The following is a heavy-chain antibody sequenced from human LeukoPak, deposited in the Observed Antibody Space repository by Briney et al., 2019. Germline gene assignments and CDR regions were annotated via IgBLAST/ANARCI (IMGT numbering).Heavy chain of an antibody. CDR3: ARFLRWGRSIWGYFDY. CDR2: ISTGGTTM. D-gene: IGHD6-13*01. Sequence: GGSLRLSCAASGFTFSNYEMNWVRQAPGKGPEWVSYISTGGTTMYYADSVKGRFTVSRDNAKNTLYLQMNSLRAEDTAIYYCARFLRWGRSIWGYFDYWGQGTLVTVSS. CDR1: GFTFSNYE. J-gene: IGHJ4*02. V-gene: IGHV3-48*03.